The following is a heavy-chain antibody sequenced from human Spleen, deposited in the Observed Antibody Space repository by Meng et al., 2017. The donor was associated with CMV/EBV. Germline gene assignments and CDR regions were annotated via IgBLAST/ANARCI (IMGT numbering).Heavy chain of an antibody. D-gene: IGHD2-2*01. V-gene: IGHV1-2*02. Sequence: ASVKVSCKASGYTFTGYYIHWVRQAPGQGLEWMGWIDPNSGGTNYAQKFQGRATMVRDTSIRTAYMELSRLRFDDTAVYFCAREVSSSRYPGFDFWGQGTLVTVSS. J-gene: IGHJ4*02. CDR3: AREVSSSRYPGFDF. CDR1: GYTFTGYY. CDR2: IDPNSGGT.